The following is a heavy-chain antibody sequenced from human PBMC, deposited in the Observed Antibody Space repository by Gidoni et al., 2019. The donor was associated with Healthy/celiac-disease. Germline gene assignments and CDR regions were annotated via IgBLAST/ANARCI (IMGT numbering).Heavy chain of an antibody. D-gene: IGHD5-18*01. CDR1: GFTFSSYA. CDR3: AKVDTAMVGDFDY. J-gene: IGHJ4*02. Sequence: EVQLLESGGGLLQPGGSLRLSCAASGFTFSSYAMSWVSQAPGKGLEWVSAISGSGGSTYYADSGKGRFTISRDKSKNTLYLQMNSLRAEDTAVYYCAKVDTAMVGDFDYWGQGTLVTVSS. V-gene: IGHV3-23*01. CDR2: ISGSGGST.